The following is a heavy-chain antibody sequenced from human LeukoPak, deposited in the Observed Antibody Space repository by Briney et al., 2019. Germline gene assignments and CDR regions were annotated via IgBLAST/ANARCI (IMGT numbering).Heavy chain of an antibody. CDR2: IWYDGSNK. Sequence: PGGSLRLSCATSGFTFSSYAMSWVRQAPGKGLEWVAVIWYDGSNKYYADSVKGRFTISRDNSKSTLYLQMNSLRAEDTAVYYCARGFASDTYGQYYDFWSGSYYYGMDVWGQGTTVTVSS. J-gene: IGHJ6*02. V-gene: IGHV3-33*08. CDR3: ARGFASDTYGQYYDFWSGSYYYGMDV. CDR1: GFTFSSYA. D-gene: IGHD3-3*01.